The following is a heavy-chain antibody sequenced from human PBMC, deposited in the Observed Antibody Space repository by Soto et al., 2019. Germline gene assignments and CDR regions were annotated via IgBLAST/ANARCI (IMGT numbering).Heavy chain of an antibody. CDR1: GFTFSSYA. CDR2: ISYDGSNK. CDR3: AKETTVTTFFYYYYGMDV. J-gene: IGHJ6*02. D-gene: IGHD4-4*01. V-gene: IGHV3-30*18. Sequence: WGSLRLSWAASGFTFSSYAMSCVRQAQGKGLEWVAVISYDGSNKYYADSVKGRFTISRDNSKNTLYLQMNSLRAEDTAVYYCAKETTVTTFFYYYYGMDVWGQGTTVTVSS.